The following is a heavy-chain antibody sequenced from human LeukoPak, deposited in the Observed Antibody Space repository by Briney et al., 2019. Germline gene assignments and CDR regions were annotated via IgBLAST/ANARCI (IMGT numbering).Heavy chain of an antibody. J-gene: IGHJ5*02. CDR3: ARVRLLWFGEGYNWFDP. CDR1: GYTFTSYG. D-gene: IGHD3-10*01. Sequence: AASVKVSCKASGYTFTSYGISGVRQAPGQGLEWMGWISAYNGNTNYAQKLQGRVTMTTDTSTSTAYMELRSLRSDDTAVYYCARVRLLWFGEGYNWFDPWGQGTLVTVSS. V-gene: IGHV1-18*04. CDR2: ISAYNGNT.